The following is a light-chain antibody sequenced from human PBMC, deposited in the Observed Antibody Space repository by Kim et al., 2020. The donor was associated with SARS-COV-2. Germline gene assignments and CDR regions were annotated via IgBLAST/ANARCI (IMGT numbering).Light chain of an antibody. CDR2: AAS. CDR3: QQYYSYPGT. Sequence: AIRTTQSPSSFSASTGDRVTITCRASQGISSYLAWYQQKPGKAPKLLIYAASTLQSGVPSRFSGSGSGTDFTLTISCLQSEDFSTYYCQQYYSYPGTFGPGTKVDIK. CDR1: QGISSY. J-gene: IGKJ3*01. V-gene: IGKV1-8*01.